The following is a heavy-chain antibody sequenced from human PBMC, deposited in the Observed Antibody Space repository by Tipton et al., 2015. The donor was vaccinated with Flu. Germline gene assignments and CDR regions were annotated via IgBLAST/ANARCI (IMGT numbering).Heavy chain of an antibody. D-gene: IGHD1-26*01. CDR3: ARSGWDVRGMNWLDP. V-gene: IGHV4-38-2*01. J-gene: IGHJ5*02. CDR1: GYSISRGYY. Sequence: LRLSCAVSGYSISRGYYWGWIRQPPGKGLEWIGSIYHNGDIHFNPSLKSRVSISVDTSNNRFSLNLTSVTAADTAVYYCARSGWDVRGMNWLDPWGHGTLVTVSS. CDR2: IYHNGDI.